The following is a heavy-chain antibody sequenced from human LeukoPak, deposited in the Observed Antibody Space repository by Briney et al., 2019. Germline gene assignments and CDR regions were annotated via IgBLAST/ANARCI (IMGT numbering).Heavy chain of an antibody. Sequence: SETLSLTCTVSGGSISSSSYYWGWIRQPPGKGLEWIGSIYYSGSTYYNPSLKSRVTISVDTSKNQFSLKLSSVTAADTAVYYCARDSPSVGVRDTPPGGFDPWGQGTLVTVSS. CDR2: IYYSGST. D-gene: IGHD3-10*01. CDR3: ARDSPSVGVRDTPPGGFDP. J-gene: IGHJ5*02. CDR1: GGSISSSSYY. V-gene: IGHV4-39*02.